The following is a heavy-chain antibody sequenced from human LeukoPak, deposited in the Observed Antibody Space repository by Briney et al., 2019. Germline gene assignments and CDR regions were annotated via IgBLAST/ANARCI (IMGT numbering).Heavy chain of an antibody. CDR1: GFTFSSYA. V-gene: IGHV3-21*04. CDR3: AKRSRVRGVISPYFDY. Sequence: GGSLRLSCAASGFTFSSYAMSWVRQAPGKGLEWVSSISSSSSYIYYADSVKGRFTISRDNAKNSLYLQMNSLRAEDTAVYYCAKRSRVRGVISPYFDYWGQGTLVTVSS. D-gene: IGHD3-10*01. J-gene: IGHJ4*02. CDR2: ISSSSSYI.